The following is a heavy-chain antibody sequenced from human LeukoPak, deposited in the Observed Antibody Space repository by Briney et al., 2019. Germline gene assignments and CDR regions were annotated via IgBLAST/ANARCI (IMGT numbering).Heavy chain of an antibody. J-gene: IGHJ4*02. CDR2: ISGSGGST. V-gene: IGHV3-23*01. CDR1: GFTFSSYA. CDR3: ARRGYSSGWLYFDY. D-gene: IGHD6-19*01. Sequence: GGSLRLSCAASGFTFSSYAMSWVRQAPGKGLEWVSAISGSGGSTYYADSVKGRFTISRDNSKNTLYLQMNSLRAEDTAVYYCARRGYSSGWLYFDYWGQGTLVTVSS.